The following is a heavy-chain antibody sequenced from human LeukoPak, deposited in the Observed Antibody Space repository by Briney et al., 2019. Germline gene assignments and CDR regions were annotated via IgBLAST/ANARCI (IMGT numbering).Heavy chain of an antibody. Sequence: GGPLRLSCAASGFTFSSYAMHWVGQAPGKGLEWVAVISYDGSNKYYADSVKGRFTISRDNSKNTLYLQMNSLRAEDTAVYYCARGANLAPRLFGDFWSGYPDHDAFDIWGQGTMVTVSS. CDR2: ISYDGSNK. CDR3: ARGANLAPRLFGDFWSGYPDHDAFDI. CDR1: GFTFSSYA. D-gene: IGHD3-3*01. V-gene: IGHV3-30-3*01. J-gene: IGHJ3*02.